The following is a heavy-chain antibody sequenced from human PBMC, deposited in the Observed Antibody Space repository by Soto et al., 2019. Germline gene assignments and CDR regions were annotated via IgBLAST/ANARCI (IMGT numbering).Heavy chain of an antibody. CDR1: GFTFGDYT. D-gene: IGHD2-2*02. J-gene: IGHJ6*02. Sequence: LRLSCTASGFTFGDYTMTWVRQAPGKGLEWVGLIRRRALGGTTEYAASVRGRFTISRDDSKSIAYLQMNSLKTEDTAVYYCTRAHCSSTSCYKVYGMDVWGQGTTVTVSS. V-gene: IGHV3-49*04. CDR3: TRAHCSSTSCYKVYGMDV. CDR2: IRRRALGGTT.